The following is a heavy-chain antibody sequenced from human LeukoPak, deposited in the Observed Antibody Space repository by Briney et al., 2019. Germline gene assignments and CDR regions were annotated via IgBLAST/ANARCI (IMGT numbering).Heavy chain of an antibody. V-gene: IGHV1-24*01. CDR2: FDPEDGET. Sequence: ASVNVSCKVSGYTLTELSMHWVRQAPGKGLEWMGGFDPEDGETIYAQKFQGRVTMTDDTSTDTAYMELSSLRSDDTAVYYCATAMLYGSGSYYYNWFDPWGQGTLVTVSS. D-gene: IGHD3-10*01. J-gene: IGHJ5*02. CDR3: ATAMLYGSGSYYYNWFDP. CDR1: GYTLTELS.